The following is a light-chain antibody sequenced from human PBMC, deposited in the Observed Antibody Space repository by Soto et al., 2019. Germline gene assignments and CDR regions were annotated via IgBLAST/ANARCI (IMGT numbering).Light chain of an antibody. V-gene: IGKV3-20*01. CDR2: GAS. CDR1: QSISGNY. CDR3: QQYDDSIT. J-gene: IGKJ5*01. Sequence: EIVLTQSPDTLSLSPGDTATLSCRASQSISGNYLAWYQRKPGQAPRLLIYGASSRATGIPDRFSGSGSGTDFTLTISRLEPEDFAVFYCQQYDDSITFGQGTRLEIE.